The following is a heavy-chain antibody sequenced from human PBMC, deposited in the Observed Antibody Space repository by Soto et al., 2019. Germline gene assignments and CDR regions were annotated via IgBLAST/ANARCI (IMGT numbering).Heavy chain of an antibody. V-gene: IGHV3-11*01. CDR2: ISSSGSTI. D-gene: IGHD3-3*01. Sequence: GGSLRLSCAALGCPFRDYYMSWSRQASGKGLEWVSYISSSGSTIYYADSVKGRFTISRDNAKNSLYLQMNSLRAEDTAVYYCSFSFLSGYYTHSDYWCPGPLVTVFS. CDR1: GCPFRDYY. CDR3: SFSFLSGYYTHSDY. J-gene: IGHJ4*02.